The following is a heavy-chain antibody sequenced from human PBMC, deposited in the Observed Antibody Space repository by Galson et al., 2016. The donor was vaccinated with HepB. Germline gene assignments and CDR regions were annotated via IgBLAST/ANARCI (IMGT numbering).Heavy chain of an antibody. D-gene: IGHD6-6*01. V-gene: IGHV3-23*01. CDR1: GFTFSSYA. CDR2: ITDSGGST. Sequence: SLRLSCAASGFTFSSYAMSWVRQAPGKGLEWVSTITDSGGSTYHADSVKGRFTISRDNSKNTLYLQMNGLRVEDTAVYYCAKGRGGSSSYHFEYWGQGTLVTVSS. CDR3: AKGRGGSSSYHFEY. J-gene: IGHJ4*02.